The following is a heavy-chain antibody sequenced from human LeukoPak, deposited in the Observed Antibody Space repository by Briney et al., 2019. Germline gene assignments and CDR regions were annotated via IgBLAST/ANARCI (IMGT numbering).Heavy chain of an antibody. Sequence: GGSLRLSCAASGFTFSSYSMNWVRHAPGKGLEWVSYISSSSSTIYYADSVKGRFTISRDNAKNSLYLQMNSLRAEDTAVYYCARLTGYYGSSGYLDYWGQGTLVTVSS. V-gene: IGHV3-48*01. CDR1: GFTFSSYS. CDR2: ISSSSSTI. D-gene: IGHD3-22*01. J-gene: IGHJ4*02. CDR3: ARLTGYYGSSGYLDY.